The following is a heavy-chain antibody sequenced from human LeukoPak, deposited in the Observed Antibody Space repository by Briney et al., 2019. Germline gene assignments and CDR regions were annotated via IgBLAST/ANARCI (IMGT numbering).Heavy chain of an antibody. CDR3: ARDFTTYYYDSSGYPLGL. D-gene: IGHD3-22*01. Sequence: GASVKVSCKASGYTFTGYYMHWVRQAPGQGLEWMGWINPNSGSTNYAQKFQGRVTMTRDTSISTAYMELSRLRSDDTAVYYCARDFTTYYYDSSGYPLGLWGQGTLVTVSS. CDR2: INPNSGST. J-gene: IGHJ4*02. CDR1: GYTFTGYY. V-gene: IGHV1-2*02.